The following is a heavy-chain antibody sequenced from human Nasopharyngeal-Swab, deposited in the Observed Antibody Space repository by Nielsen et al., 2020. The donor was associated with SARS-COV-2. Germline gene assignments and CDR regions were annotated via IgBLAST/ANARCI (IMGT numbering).Heavy chain of an antibody. Sequence: SETLSLTCTVSGASISNHYWNWIRLPPGKGLEWIAFIYNTGRTFYNPSLQSRVTISSDTSKNQFSLKLTSVTAADMGVYFCAGGSGYRFDFWGQGALVTVPS. J-gene: IGHJ4*02. CDR1: GASISNHY. CDR2: IYNTGRT. CDR3: AGGSGYRFDF. V-gene: IGHV4-4*09. D-gene: IGHD3-22*01.